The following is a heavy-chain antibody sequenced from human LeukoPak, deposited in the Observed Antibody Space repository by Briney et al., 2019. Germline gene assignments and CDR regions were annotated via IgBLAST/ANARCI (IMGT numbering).Heavy chain of an antibody. D-gene: IGHD2-2*01. Sequence: GGSLRLSCAASGFTFSSYAMHWVRQAPGKGLEYVSAISSNGGSTYYANSVKGRFTISRDNSKNTLYLQMNSLRAEDTAVYYCAKVAGCSSTSCSPEDYLDYWGQGTLVTVSS. V-gene: IGHV3-64*01. J-gene: IGHJ4*02. CDR1: GFTFSSYA. CDR2: ISSNGGST. CDR3: AKVAGCSSTSCSPEDYLDY.